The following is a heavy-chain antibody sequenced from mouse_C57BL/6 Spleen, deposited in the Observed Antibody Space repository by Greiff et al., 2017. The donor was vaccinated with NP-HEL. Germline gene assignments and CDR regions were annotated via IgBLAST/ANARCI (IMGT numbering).Heavy chain of an antibody. V-gene: IGHV5-4*01. D-gene: IGHD1-1*01. CDR1: GFTFSSYA. CDR2: ISDGGSYT. J-gene: IGHJ4*01. CDR3: AREGKITTYAMDY. Sequence: EVQVVESGGGLVKPGGSLKLSCAASGFTFSSYAMSWVRQTPEKRLEWVATISDGGSYTYYPDNVKGRFTISRDNAKNNLYLQMSHLKSEDTAMYYCAREGKITTYAMDYWGQGTSVTVSS.